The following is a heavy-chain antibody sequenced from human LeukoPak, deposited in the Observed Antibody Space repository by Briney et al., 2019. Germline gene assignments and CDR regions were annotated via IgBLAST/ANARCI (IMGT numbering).Heavy chain of an antibody. CDR1: GFTFSSYA. CDR2: ISYDGSNK. Sequence: GGALRLSCAASGFTFSSYAMHWGRQAPGKGLEGVAVISYDGSNKYYADSVKGRFTISRDNSKNTLYLQMNSLRAEDTAVYYCAKMKMVYAFFDYWGQGTLVTVSS. J-gene: IGHJ4*02. D-gene: IGHD2-8*01. V-gene: IGHV3-30-3*02. CDR3: AKMKMVYAFFDY.